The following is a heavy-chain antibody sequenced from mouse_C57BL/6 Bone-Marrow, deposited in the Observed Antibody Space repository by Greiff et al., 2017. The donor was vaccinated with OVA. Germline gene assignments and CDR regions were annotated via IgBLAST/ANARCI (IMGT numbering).Heavy chain of an antibody. CDR3: ARDLLRYYFDY. Sequence: EVMLVESGGGLVKPGGSLKLSCAASGFTFSSYAMSWVRPTPEKRLEWVATISDGGSYTYYPDNVKGRFTISRDNAKNNLYLQMSHLKSEDTAMYYCARDLLRYYFDYWGQGTTLTVSS. CDR1: GFTFSSYA. J-gene: IGHJ2*01. CDR2: ISDGGSYT. D-gene: IGHD1-1*01. V-gene: IGHV5-4*01.